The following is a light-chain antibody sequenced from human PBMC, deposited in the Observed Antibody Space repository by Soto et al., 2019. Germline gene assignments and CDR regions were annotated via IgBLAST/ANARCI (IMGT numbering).Light chain of an antibody. J-gene: IGKJ1*01. Sequence: IVLTQSPGILSLSPGESASLSCRASQSVSNKLAWYRQQPGQAPRLLFYQASTRASGIPDRISGSGSGTELTLTINSLQSEDFATYYCQQYKNWPPWTFGQGTEVDIK. CDR3: QQYKNWPPWT. CDR2: QAS. CDR1: QSVSNK. V-gene: IGKV3-15*01.